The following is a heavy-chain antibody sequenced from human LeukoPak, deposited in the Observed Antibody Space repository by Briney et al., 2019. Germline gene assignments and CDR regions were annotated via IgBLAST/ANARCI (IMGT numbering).Heavy chain of an antibody. Sequence: ASVKVSCKASGYTFTGYYMHWVRQAPGQGLEWMGWIKADSGGTNYAQRFQGRVTMTRDTSISTVYMEVSRLRSDDTAVYHCATSGYPYNAFDIWGQGTMVTVSS. CDR3: ATSGYPYNAFDI. CDR1: GYTFTGYY. CDR2: IKADSGGT. V-gene: IGHV1-2*02. D-gene: IGHD3-22*01. J-gene: IGHJ3*02.